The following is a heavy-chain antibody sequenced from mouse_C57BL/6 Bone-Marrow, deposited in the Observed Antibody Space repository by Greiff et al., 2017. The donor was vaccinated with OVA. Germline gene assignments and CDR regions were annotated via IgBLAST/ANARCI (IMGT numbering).Heavy chain of an antibody. CDR2: INPGSGGT. V-gene: IGHV1-54*01. Sequence: QVQLQQSGAELVRPGTSVKVSCKASGYAFTNYLIEWVKQRPGQGLEWIGVINPGSGGTNYNEKFKGKATLTADKSSSTAYMQLSSLTSEYSAVYVCARSGYYAMDYWGQGTSVTVSS. CDR3: ARSGYYAMDY. CDR1: GYAFTNYL. D-gene: IGHD1-3*01. J-gene: IGHJ4*01.